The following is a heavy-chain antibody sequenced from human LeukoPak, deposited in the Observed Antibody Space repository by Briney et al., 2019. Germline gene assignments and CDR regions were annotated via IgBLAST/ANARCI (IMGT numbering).Heavy chain of an antibody. CDR2: ISGSGGST. D-gene: IGHD1-26*01. V-gene: IGHV3-23*01. Sequence: GGSLRLSCAASGFTFSSYAMSWVRQAPGKGLEWVSGISGSGGSTYYADSVKGRFTISRDNSKKTLYLQMNSLRAEDTAVYYCAKRGAEVGATVAPGDYWGQGTLVTVSS. J-gene: IGHJ4*02. CDR1: GFTFSSYA. CDR3: AKRGAEVGATVAPGDY.